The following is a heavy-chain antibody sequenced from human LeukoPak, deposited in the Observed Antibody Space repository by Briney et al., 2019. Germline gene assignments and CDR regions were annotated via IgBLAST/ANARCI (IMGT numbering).Heavy chain of an antibody. V-gene: IGHV3-66*01. CDR2: VYTGGTT. D-gene: IGHD2-2*01. Sequence: GGSLRLSCAASGFTVSSQYMSWVRQAPGKGLEWVSVVYTGGTTHYADSVKGRFTISRDNAKNTLYLQMNSLRAEDTAVYYCARRKVVSAYYYGMDVWGQGTTVTVSS. CDR3: ARRKVVSAYYYGMDV. J-gene: IGHJ6*02. CDR1: GFTVSSQY.